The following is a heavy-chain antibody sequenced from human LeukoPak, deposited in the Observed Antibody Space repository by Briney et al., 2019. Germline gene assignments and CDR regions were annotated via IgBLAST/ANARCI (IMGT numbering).Heavy chain of an antibody. CDR3: AKLGLRGVRGVITYKPYYFDY. Sequence: GGSLRLSCAASGFTFSNYAMHWVRQAPGKGLEYVSAISNNGGSTYYANSVKGRFTISRDNSKNTLYLQMNSLRAEDTAVYYCAKLGLRGVRGVITYKPYYFDYWGQGTLVTVSS. J-gene: IGHJ4*02. CDR2: ISNNGGST. D-gene: IGHD3-10*02. CDR1: GFTFSNYA. V-gene: IGHV3-64*01.